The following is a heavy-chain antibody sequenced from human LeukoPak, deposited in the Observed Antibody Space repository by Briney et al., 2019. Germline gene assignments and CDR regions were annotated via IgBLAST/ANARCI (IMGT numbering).Heavy chain of an antibody. Sequence: GGSLRLSCAASAFTFSSYAMSWVRQAPGKGLEWFSTMSGGGGSTYYAGSVKGRFTISRDNSKNTLYLQMNSLRAEDTAVYYCARDSSSDDNGMDVWCQGTTVTVSS. CDR2: MSGGGGST. D-gene: IGHD3-22*01. V-gene: IGHV3-23*01. CDR1: AFTFSSYA. CDR3: ARDSSSDDNGMDV. J-gene: IGHJ6*02.